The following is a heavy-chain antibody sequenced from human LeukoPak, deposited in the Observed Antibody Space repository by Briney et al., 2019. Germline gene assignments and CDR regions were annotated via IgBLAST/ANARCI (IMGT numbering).Heavy chain of an antibody. CDR2: TSGSGGST. J-gene: IGHJ4*02. D-gene: IGHD3-3*01. V-gene: IGHV3-23*01. Sequence: PGGSLRLSCAASGFTFSSYAMSWVRQAPGKGLEWVSATSGSGGSTYYADSVKGRFTSSSDNSKNTLYLQMNSLRAEDTAVYYCAKQYDFWSGPDYWGQGTLVTVSS. CDR1: GFTFSSYA. CDR3: AKQYDFWSGPDY.